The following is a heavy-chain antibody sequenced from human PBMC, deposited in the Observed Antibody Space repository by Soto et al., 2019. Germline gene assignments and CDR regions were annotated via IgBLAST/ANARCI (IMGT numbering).Heavy chain of an antibody. V-gene: IGHV4-59*01. CDR2: TASTGNT. J-gene: IGHJ4*02. CDR1: VGSITSYH. Sequence: PSETLSLTCVVSVGSITSYHWSLIRQFPGKGLECISYTASTGNTNYNPSPKSRVTISMDTSKNQVSLKFTSVTAADTAVYYCARDMHAGFSHYFAYWAQGTIVTFSS. D-gene: IGHD2-8*01. CDR3: ARDMHAGFSHYFAY.